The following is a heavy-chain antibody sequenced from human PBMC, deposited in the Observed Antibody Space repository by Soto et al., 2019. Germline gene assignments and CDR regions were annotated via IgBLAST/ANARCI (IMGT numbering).Heavy chain of an antibody. V-gene: IGHV1-3*01. Sequence: QVQLVQSGAEVKKPGASVKVSCKASGYTFTGYAMHWVRQAPGQRLEWMGWINAGNGNTKSSQKCQGRVTITRDTSASTAYMELSSLRSEDTAVYYCSRAIYGDYDSIFDYWGQGTMVTVSS. D-gene: IGHD4-17*01. CDR2: INAGNGNT. CDR3: SRAIYGDYDSIFDY. CDR1: GYTFTGYA. J-gene: IGHJ4*02.